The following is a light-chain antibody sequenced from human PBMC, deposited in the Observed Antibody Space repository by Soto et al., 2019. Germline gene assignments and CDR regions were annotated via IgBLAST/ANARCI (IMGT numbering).Light chain of an antibody. J-gene: IGLJ1*01. CDR2: EVY. V-gene: IGLV2-8*01. CDR3: SSYVGTNSYV. CDR1: ISDVGGYNY. Sequence: QSVLTQPPSASGSPGQSVTISCTGTISDVGGYNYVSWYQQHPGKAPKLIIYEVYKRPSGVPDRFSGSKSGNTAALTVSGLQAEDEADYYCSSYVGTNSYVFGTGTKVTVL.